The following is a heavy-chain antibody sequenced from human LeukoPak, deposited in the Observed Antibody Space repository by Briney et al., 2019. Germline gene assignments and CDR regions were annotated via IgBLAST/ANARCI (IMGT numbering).Heavy chain of an antibody. D-gene: IGHD2-21*02. J-gene: IGHJ5*02. CDR2: INHSGST. V-gene: IGHV4-34*01. Sequence: PSDTLSLTCAVYGGFFSGYYWSWIRQPPGKGLEWIGEINHSGSTNYNPSLKSRVTISVDTSKNQFSLKLSSVTAADTAVYYCARGRIAVTGFNWFDPWGQGTLVTASS. CDR3: ARGRIAVTGFNWFDP. CDR1: GGFFSGYY.